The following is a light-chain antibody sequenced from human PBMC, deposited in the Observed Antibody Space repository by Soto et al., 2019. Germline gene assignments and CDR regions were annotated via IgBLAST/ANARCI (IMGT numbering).Light chain of an antibody. V-gene: IGKV3-20*01. CDR1: QSVSSN. CDR2: GAS. Sequence: EVVMTQSPATLSVSPGERATLSCRASQSVSSNLAWYQQKPGQAPRLLIYGASSRATGIPDRFSGSGSGTDFTLTISGLEPEDFAVYYCQQYGSSPRTFGQGTKVDNK. J-gene: IGKJ1*01. CDR3: QQYGSSPRT.